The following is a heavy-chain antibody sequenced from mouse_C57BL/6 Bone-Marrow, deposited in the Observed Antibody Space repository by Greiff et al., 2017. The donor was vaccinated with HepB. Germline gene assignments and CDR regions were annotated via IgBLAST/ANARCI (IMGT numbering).Heavy chain of an antibody. V-gene: IGHV5-6*01. D-gene: IGHD2-2*01. Sequence: EVKLMESGGDLVKPGGSLKLSCAASGFTFSSYGMSWVRQTPDKRLEWVATISSGGSYTYYPDSVKGRFTISRDNAKNTLYLQMSSLKSEDTDMYYCARHSGYRFAYWGQGTLVTVSA. CDR1: GFTFSSYG. J-gene: IGHJ3*01. CDR3: ARHSGYRFAY. CDR2: ISSGGSYT.